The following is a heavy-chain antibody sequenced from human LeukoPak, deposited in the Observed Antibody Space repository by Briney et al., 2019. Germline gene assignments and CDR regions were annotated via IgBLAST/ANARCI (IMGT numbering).Heavy chain of an antibody. Sequence: GGSLRLSCTASGFTFRDYAMSWVRQAPGNGLEWVGFIRSKASGGTTEYTASVKGRFTISRDDSKSIAYLQMNSLITEDTAIYYCTRGYSIDYWGQGTQVTVSS. CDR1: GFTFRDYA. CDR3: TRGYSIDY. J-gene: IGHJ4*02. D-gene: IGHD4-11*01. CDR2: IRSKASGGTT. V-gene: IGHV3-49*04.